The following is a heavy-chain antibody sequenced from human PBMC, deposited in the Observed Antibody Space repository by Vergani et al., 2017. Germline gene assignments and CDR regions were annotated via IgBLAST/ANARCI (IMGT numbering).Heavy chain of an antibody. V-gene: IGHV3-21*06. CDR1: GFTFSDFS. J-gene: IGHJ6*02. CDR2: IGSSGPYI. Sequence: EVQLVESGGGLVKPGGSLRLSCAASGFTFSDFSMSWVRQAPGKGLEWVAFIGSSGPYINYADSVQGRFIISRDNTNNSLFLELRSLRAEDAAVYYCARDCTSGGCPDNYGMDVWGQGATVTVSS. CDR3: ARDCTSGGCPDNYGMDV. D-gene: IGHD2-8*01.